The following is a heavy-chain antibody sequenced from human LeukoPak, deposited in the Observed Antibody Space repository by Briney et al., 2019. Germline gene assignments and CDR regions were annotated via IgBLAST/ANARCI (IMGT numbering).Heavy chain of an antibody. V-gene: IGHV4-34*01. D-gene: IGHD2-15*01. CDR3: AREAQYSSGGSCYGGFFQH. CDR2: IDHSGSI. J-gene: IGHJ1*01. Sequence: PSETLSLTCAVSGYSWSWIRQPPGKGLEWIAEIDHSGSINYNPSLKSRVTISIDTSKNQFSLKLTSVTAADTAVYYCAREAQYSSGGSCYGGFFQHWGQGTPVTVSS. CDR1: GYS.